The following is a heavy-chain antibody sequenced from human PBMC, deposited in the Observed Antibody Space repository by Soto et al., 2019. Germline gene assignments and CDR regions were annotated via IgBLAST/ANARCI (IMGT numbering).Heavy chain of an antibody. Sequence: GASVKVSCKASGYTFTSYGISWVRQAPGQGLEWMGWISAYNGNTNYAQKLQGRVTMTTDTSTSTAYMELRSLRSDDTAVYYCARRVWGSAPPDYYYYYGMDVWGKGTTVTVPS. CDR2: ISAYNGNT. J-gene: IGHJ6*04. CDR1: GYTFTSYG. V-gene: IGHV1-18*01. D-gene: IGHD3-16*01. CDR3: ARRVWGSAPPDYYYYYGMDV.